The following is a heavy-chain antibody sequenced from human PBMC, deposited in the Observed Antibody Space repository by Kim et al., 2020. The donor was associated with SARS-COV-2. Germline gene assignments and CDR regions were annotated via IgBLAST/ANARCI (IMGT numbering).Heavy chain of an antibody. CDR2: VWSDGSKK. J-gene: IGHJ4*02. D-gene: IGHD3-16*01. V-gene: IGHV3-33*01. CDR3: TRDYWENHWGELFDY. Sequence: GGSLRLSCAASGFTFRKYGMHWVRQAPGKGLEWVAVVWSDGSKKYYADSVKGRFTVSRDNSKNTLYLQMNSLRDEDTAVYYCTRDYWENHWGELFDYWGQGILVTVSS. CDR1: GFTFRKYG.